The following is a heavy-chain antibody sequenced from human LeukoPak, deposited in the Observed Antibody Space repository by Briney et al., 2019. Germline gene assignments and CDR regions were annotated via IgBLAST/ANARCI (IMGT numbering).Heavy chain of an antibody. CDR3: ARPMNTISGVAYMDV. CDR1: GFTFRDYY. J-gene: IGHJ6*03. V-gene: IGHV3-11*01. CDR2: INNGGDTK. Sequence: GGSLRLSCAGSGFTFRDYYMSWIRQAPGKGLEWVAFINNGGDTKYHADSVKGRFTISRDNAKNSLYLQMTSLRAEDTAVYFCARPMNTISGVAYMDVWGKGTTVTVSS. D-gene: IGHD3-3*01.